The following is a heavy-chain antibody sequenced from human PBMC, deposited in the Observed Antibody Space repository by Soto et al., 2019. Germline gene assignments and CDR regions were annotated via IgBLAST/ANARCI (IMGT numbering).Heavy chain of an antibody. CDR1: GGSVSSSNYY. Sequence: QLQLQESGPGLVKPSETLSLTCIVSGGSVSSSNYYWGWVRQSPGKGLVWIGSIYYSGNTYYNPSLESRVTISVDKSNNEFSLKVISVTAADTAVYYCARLEGLATISYYFDFWGQGSLVTVSS. D-gene: IGHD3-9*01. CDR3: ARLEGLATISYYFDF. V-gene: IGHV4-39*01. CDR2: IYYSGNT. J-gene: IGHJ4*02.